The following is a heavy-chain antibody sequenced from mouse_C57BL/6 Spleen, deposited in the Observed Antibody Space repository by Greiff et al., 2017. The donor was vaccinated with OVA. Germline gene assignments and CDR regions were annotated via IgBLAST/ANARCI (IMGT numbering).Heavy chain of an antibody. CDR1: GLSLRTSGMG. D-gene: IGHD2-1*01. V-gene: IGHV8-12*01. CDR2: IYWDDDK. J-gene: IGHJ4*01. Sequence: QVPLKVSGPGILQSSQTLSPTCSFSGLSLRTSGMGVSWIRQPSGKGLEWLAHIYWDDDKRYNPSLKSRLTISKDTSRNQVFLKITSVDTADTATYYCARRAMDGNYGGAMDYWGQGTSVTVSS. CDR3: ARRAMDGNYGGAMDY.